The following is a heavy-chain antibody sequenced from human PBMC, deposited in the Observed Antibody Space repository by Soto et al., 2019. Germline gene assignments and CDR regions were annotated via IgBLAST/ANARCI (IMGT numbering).Heavy chain of an antibody. J-gene: IGHJ4*02. D-gene: IGHD2-2*01. CDR3: ERSEYQLLVDY. CDR2: ISAYNGNT. CDR1: GYTFTSYG. V-gene: IGHV1-18*04. Sequence: ASVKVSCKAAGYTFTSYGISWVRQAPGQGLEWMGWISAYNGNTNYAQKLQGRVTMTTDTSTSTAYMELRSLRSDDTAVYYCERSEYQLLVDYWGQGTLVTVSS.